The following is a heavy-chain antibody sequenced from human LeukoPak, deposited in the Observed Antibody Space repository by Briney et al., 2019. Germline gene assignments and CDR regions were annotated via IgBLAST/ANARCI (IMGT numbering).Heavy chain of an antibody. CDR1: GGTFSSTT. CDR3: ARGWLAETTVVTPYKY. CDR2: ITPIFRTP. Sequence: ASVKVSCKASGGTFSSTTINWVRQAPGQGLEWMGGITPIFRTPNYAQKFQGRVTITAVESMSTAYMELSSLRSEDTAVYYCARGWLAETTVVTPYKYWGQGTLVTVSS. J-gene: IGHJ4*02. V-gene: IGHV1-69*13. D-gene: IGHD2-21*02.